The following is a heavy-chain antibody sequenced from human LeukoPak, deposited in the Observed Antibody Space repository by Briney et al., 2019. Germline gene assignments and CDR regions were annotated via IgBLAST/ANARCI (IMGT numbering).Heavy chain of an antibody. Sequence: PGGSLRLSCAASGFTFSSHSMNWVRQAPGKGLEWVSSISSSSSYIYYADSVKGRFTISRDNAKNSLYLQMNSLRAEDTAVYYCARDSDYYDSSGDFDYWGQGTLVTVSS. CDR1: GFTFSSHS. J-gene: IGHJ4*02. D-gene: IGHD3-22*01. CDR3: ARDSDYYDSSGDFDY. V-gene: IGHV3-21*01. CDR2: ISSSSSYI.